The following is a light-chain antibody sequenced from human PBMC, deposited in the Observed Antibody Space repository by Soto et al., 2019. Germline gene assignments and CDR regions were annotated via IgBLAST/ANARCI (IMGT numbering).Light chain of an antibody. CDR2: IND. J-gene: IGLJ1*01. CDR3: AARADSLNAL. CDR1: SSNIGDNP. V-gene: IGLV1-44*01. Sequence: QSVLTQPPSASGTPGQRITISCSGSSSNIGDNPVNWYQQLPGAAPKLLIYINDQRPSGVPDRFSGSKSGTSASLAISGLQPEDEADYYCAARADSLNALFGTGTKVTVL.